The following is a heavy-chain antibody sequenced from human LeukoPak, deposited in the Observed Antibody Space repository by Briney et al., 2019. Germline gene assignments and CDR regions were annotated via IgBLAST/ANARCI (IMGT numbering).Heavy chain of an antibody. V-gene: IGHV3-66*01. CDR3: ARAPGWIDY. Sequence: GGSLRLSCAVSGFTVSSNSMTWVRQAPGKGLEWVSVIYSGGTTYYADSVKGRFTISRDNSKNTLHLQMNSLRAEDTAVYYCARAPGWIDYWAREPWSPSP. CDR2: IYSGGTT. CDR1: GFTVSSNS. D-gene: IGHD2-15*01. J-gene: IGHJ4*02.